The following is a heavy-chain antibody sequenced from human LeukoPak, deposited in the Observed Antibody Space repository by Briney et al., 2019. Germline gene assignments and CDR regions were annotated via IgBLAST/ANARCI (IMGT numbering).Heavy chain of an antibody. V-gene: IGHV4-31*03. CDR2: IYYSGST. J-gene: IGHJ4*02. CDR1: GGSISSGGYY. CDR3: ARDGQGSGYYYGY. D-gene: IGHD3-22*01. Sequence: SETLSLTCTVSGGSISSGGYYWSWIRQHPGKGLEWIGYIYYSGSTYYNPSLKSRVTISVDTSKNQFSLKLSSVTAADTAVYYCARDGQGSGYYYGYWGQETLVTVSS.